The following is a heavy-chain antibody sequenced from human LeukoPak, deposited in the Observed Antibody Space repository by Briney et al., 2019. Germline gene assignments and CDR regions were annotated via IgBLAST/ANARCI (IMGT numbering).Heavy chain of an antibody. CDR2: IYYSGST. D-gene: IGHD6-19*01. V-gene: IGHV4-59*01. Sequence: ASETLSLTCTVSGGSIGSYYWSWIRQPPGRGLEWIGYIYYSGSTNYNPSLKSRGTISVDTSKNQFSLKLSSVTAADTAVYYCARSGVAGTADVFDIWGQGTMVTVSS. CDR3: ARSGVAGTADVFDI. CDR1: GGSIGSYY. J-gene: IGHJ3*02.